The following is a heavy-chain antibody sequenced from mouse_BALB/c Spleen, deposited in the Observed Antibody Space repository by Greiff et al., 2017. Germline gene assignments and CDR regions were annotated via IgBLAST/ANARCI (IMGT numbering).Heavy chain of an antibody. CDR1: GFTFSDYY. CDR2: ISDGGSYT. V-gene: IGHV5-4*02. J-gene: IGHJ4*01. Sequence: EVQLVESGGGLVKPGGSLKLSCAASGFTFSDYYMYWVRQTPEKRLEWVATISDGGSYTYYPDSVKGRFTISRDNAKNNLYLQMSSLKSEDTAMYYCAREDYRSGKAMDYWGQGTSVTVSS. CDR3: AREDYRSGKAMDY. D-gene: IGHD2-14*01.